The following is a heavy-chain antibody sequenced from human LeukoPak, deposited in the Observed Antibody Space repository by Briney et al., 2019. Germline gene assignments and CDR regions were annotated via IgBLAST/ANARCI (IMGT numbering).Heavy chain of an antibody. J-gene: IGHJ6*03. CDR3: ARCRRGQSGYSTKSYYYYMDV. V-gene: IGHV4-4*07. CDR1: GGSISSYY. CDR2: IYTSGST. Sequence: PSETLSLTCTVSGGSISSYYWSWIRQPAGKGLEWIGRIYTSGSTNYNPSLKSRVTMSVDTSKNQFSLKLSSVTATDTAVYYCARCRRGQSGYSTKSYYYYMDVWGKGTTVTVSS. D-gene: IGHD3-3*01.